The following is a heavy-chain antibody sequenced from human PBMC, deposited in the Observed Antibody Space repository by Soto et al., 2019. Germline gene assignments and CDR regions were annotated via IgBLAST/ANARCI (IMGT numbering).Heavy chain of an antibody. V-gene: IGHV3-21*01. CDR1: GFTFSSYS. J-gene: IGHJ4*02. CDR3: ARDLKLLLAY. CDR2: ISSTSSYI. Sequence: EVQLVESGGGLGKPGGSLGLSCVGSGFTFSSYSMNWVRQAPGKGLEWVSSISSTSSYIYYADSVKGRFTISRDNAKSSLYLQMNSLRAEDTAVYYCARDLKLLLAYWGQGTLVTVSA.